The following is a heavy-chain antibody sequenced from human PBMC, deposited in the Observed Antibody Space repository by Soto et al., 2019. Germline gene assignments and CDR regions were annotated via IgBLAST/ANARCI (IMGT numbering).Heavy chain of an antibody. J-gene: IGHJ4*02. Sequence: QVQLVESGGGVVQPGRSLRLSCAASGFTFSSYGMHWVRQAPGKGLEWVAVISYDGSNKYYADSVKGRFTISRDNSTNTLYLHRTSLRSEDTAVYYCAKLHSSSWYYWGQGTLVTFSS. CDR1: GFTFSSYG. CDR2: ISYDGSNK. CDR3: AKLHSSSWYY. D-gene: IGHD6-13*01. V-gene: IGHV3-30*18.